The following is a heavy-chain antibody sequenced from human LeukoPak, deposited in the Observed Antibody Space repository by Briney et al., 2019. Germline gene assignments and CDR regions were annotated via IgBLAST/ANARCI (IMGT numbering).Heavy chain of an antibody. CDR2: ISHDGGET. V-gene: IGHV3-30*18. J-gene: IGHJ4*02. CDR1: GFTFSSYW. D-gene: IGHD1-1*01. CDR3: AKDPLLRTTLPL. Sequence: GGSLRLSCAASGFTFSSYWMSWVRQAPGKGLEWVALISHDGGETFYADSVKGRFTISRDDSKKAVYLQMNSLRAEDTALYYCAKDPLLRTTLPLWGQGTLVTVSS.